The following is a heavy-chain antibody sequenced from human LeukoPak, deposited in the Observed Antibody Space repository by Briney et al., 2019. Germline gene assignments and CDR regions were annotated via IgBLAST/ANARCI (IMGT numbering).Heavy chain of an antibody. CDR1: GDSMSSANHY. D-gene: IGHD7-27*01. CDR3: ARFLNWVFDN. J-gene: IGHJ4*02. V-gene: IGHV4-61*02. Sequence: PSETLSLTCAVSGDSMSSANHYWGWIRQPGGKGLEWICRIYISGSTNYPPSLNSRVSISVDTSKNQFSLKLSSVTAADTAVYYCARFLNWVFDNWGQGTPVTVSS. CDR2: IYISGST.